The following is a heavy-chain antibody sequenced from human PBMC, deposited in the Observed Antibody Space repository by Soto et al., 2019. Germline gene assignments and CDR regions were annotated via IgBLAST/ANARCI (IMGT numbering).Heavy chain of an antibody. CDR3: AKWRGGTYLVDH. D-gene: IGHD1-26*01. J-gene: IGHJ4*02. CDR2: ISANTLGT. Sequence: GGSLRLSCAASEITFSAYAMGWVRQTPGKGLEWVSGISANTLGTYYADSVKGRFTVSRDNSNNILYLQMNFLRAEDTALYYCAKWRGGTYLVDHWGQGTLVTVSS. V-gene: IGHV3-23*01. CDR1: EITFSAYA.